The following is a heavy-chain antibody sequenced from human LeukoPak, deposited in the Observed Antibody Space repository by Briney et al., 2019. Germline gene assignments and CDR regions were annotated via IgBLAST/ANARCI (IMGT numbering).Heavy chain of an antibody. J-gene: IGHJ4*02. CDR3: VRGTSGWDGLDH. V-gene: IGHV3-48*04. CDR1: GFTFSSYG. CDR2: ISSASSTV. Sequence: GGSLRLSCAASGFTFSSYGMHWVRQAPGKGLEWISYISSASSTVHCADSMKGRFTISRDNAKNTPYLQMNSLRAEDTAVYYCVRGTSGWDGLDHWGQGTLVTVSS. D-gene: IGHD6-19*01.